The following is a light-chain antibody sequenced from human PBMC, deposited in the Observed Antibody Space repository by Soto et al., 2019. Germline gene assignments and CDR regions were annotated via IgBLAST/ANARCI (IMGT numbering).Light chain of an antibody. CDR3: QQYDSYWT. J-gene: IGKJ1*01. CDR2: KAS. V-gene: IGKV1-5*03. Sequence: DIQMTQSPSTLSASVGDRVTITCRASQSISSWLAWYQQKPGKAPKLLIYKASSLESGVPSRFSGSGSGTAFTLTISSLQPDEFASYYCQQYDSYWTFGQGTKVAIK. CDR1: QSISSW.